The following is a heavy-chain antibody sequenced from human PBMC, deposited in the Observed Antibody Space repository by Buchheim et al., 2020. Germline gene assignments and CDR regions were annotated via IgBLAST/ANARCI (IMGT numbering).Heavy chain of an antibody. CDR1: GFTFSSYG. CDR3: ARDAQRWFREHIIPKGRARGYYYYGMDV. J-gene: IGHJ6*02. Sequence: QVQLVESGGGVVQPGRSLRLSCAASGFTFSSYGMHWVRQAPGKGLEWVAVIWYDGSNKYYADSVKGRFTISRDNSKKTLYLQMNSLRAEDTAVYYCARDAQRWFREHIIPKGRARGYYYYGMDVWGQGTT. D-gene: IGHD3-10*01. V-gene: IGHV3-33*01. CDR2: IWYDGSNK.